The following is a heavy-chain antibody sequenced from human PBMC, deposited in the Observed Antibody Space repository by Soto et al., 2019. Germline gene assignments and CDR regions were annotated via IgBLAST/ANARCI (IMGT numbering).Heavy chain of an antibody. CDR2: ISAHNGNT. CDR1: GYGFTTYG. V-gene: IGHV1-18*01. J-gene: IGHJ4*02. CDR3: ARGRYGDY. Sequence: QVHLVQSGAEVKKPGASVKVSCKGSGYGFTTYGITWVRQAPGQGLEWMAWISAHNGNTNYAQKLQGRVTVTRDTSTSTARMELSSVRSDDPGVYYCARGRYGDYWGQGALVTVSS. D-gene: IGHD1-1*01.